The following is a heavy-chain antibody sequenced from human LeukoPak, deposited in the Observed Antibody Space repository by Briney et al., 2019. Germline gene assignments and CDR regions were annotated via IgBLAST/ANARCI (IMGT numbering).Heavy chain of an antibody. J-gene: IGHJ4*02. CDR2: ISASGDTT. D-gene: IGHD6-6*01. Sequence: HPGGSLRLSCAASGFTFSNYAMNWVRQAPGKGLEWVSAISASGDTTYYADSVKGRFTISRDNSKNTLYLQMNSLRAEDTAVYYCAKHAASIAARSYFDYWGQGTLVTVSS. V-gene: IGHV3-23*01. CDR3: AKHAASIAARSYFDY. CDR1: GFTFSNYA.